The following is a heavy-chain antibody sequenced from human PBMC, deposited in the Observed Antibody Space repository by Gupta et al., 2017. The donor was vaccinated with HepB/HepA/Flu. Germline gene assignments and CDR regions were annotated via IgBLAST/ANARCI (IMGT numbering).Heavy chain of an antibody. V-gene: IGHV3-48*03. J-gene: IGHJ5*02. CDR1: NFIITIYE. Sequence: VQLVPSGGGLVQPGGSLRLSCAASNFIITIYEVNWVRQAPGKGLEWISYISSVGSTIHYADSVKGRFTISRYNAKHSVYLQMNSLRAEDTAVYYCATLRVLSPQPGNWFDPWGQGTLVTVSS. CDR2: ISSVGSTI. CDR3: ATLRVLSPQPGNWFDP. D-gene: IGHD3-3*01.